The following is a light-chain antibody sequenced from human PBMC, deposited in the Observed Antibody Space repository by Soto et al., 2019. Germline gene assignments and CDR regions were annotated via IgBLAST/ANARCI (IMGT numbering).Light chain of an antibody. J-gene: IGKJ3*01. Sequence: DIPMTQSPSSLSASVGDRVTITCRASQSINSYLNWYQQKPGKAPKLLIYAASSLQSGVPSRFSGSGSGTDFTLTISSLQPEDFATYYCQQSYNTPPTFGPGTKVDVK. V-gene: IGKV1-39*01. CDR1: QSINSY. CDR3: QQSYNTPPT. CDR2: AAS.